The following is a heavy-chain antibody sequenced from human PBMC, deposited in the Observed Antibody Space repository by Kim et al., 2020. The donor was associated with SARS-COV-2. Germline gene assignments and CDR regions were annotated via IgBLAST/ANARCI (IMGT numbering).Heavy chain of an antibody. J-gene: IGHJ4*01. Sequence: GGSLRLSCAASGFTFSSYAMHWVRQAPGKGLEWVAVISYDGSNKYYADSVKGRFTISRDNSKNTLYLQMNSLRAEDTAVYYCARDERIVVVPAAMGYWG. CDR2: ISYDGSNK. CDR3: ARDERIVVVPAAMGY. V-gene: IGHV3-30-3*01. D-gene: IGHD2-2*01. CDR1: GFTFSSYA.